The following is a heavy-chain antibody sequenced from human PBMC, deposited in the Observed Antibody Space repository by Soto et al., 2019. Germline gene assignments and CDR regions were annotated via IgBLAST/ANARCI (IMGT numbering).Heavy chain of an antibody. CDR1: GYTFGNND. D-gene: IGHD3-16*01. J-gene: IGHJ5*02. CDR2: MNPNSGIE. V-gene: IGHV1-8*01. Sequence: QVQLVQSGAEVREPGASVRVSCKASGYTFGNNDISWVRQGTGQGLEWMGWMNPNSGIEGYAQKFQGRVTMTRDTSSSTAYMELSRLTSDDTAIYYCARMATFGTLNWFDPWGQGTLVTVSS. CDR3: ARMATFGTLNWFDP.